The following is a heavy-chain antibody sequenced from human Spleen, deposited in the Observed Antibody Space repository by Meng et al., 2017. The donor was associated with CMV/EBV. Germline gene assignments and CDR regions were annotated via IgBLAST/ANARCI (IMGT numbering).Heavy chain of an antibody. Sequence: ASVKVSCKASGYTFTGYYMHWVRQAPGQGLEWMGWSNPNSGGTNNAQKFQGRVTMTRDTSISTAYMELSRRRSDDTAVYYCARGGGGILLWSLDYWGQGTLVTVSS. V-gene: IGHV1-2*02. J-gene: IGHJ4*02. D-gene: IGHD3-10*01. CDR2: SNPNSGGT. CDR3: ARGGGGILLWSLDY. CDR1: GYTFTGYY.